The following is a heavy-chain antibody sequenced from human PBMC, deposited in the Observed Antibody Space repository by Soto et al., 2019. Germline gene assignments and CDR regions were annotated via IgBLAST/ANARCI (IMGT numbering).Heavy chain of an antibody. V-gene: IGHV5-51*01. D-gene: IGHD1-26*01. J-gene: IGHJ4*02. CDR2: IYPGDSDT. CDR3: ATSALGATAHDY. CDR1: RYSVTSYC. Sequence: SLTISCKGSRYSVTSYCSGSVRPMPGKGLEWMGIIYPGDSDTRYSPSFQGQVTISADKSISTAYLQWSSLKASDTAMYYCATSALGATAHDYWGQGTLVTVSS.